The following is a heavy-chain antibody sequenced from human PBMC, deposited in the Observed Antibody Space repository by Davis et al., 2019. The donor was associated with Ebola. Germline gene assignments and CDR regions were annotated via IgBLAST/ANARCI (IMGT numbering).Heavy chain of an antibody. V-gene: IGHV3-23*01. CDR2: ISDSGGST. CDR3: AKGYTSGWFPWFDP. Sequence: PGGSLRLSCGGSGFTFSNYGMNWVRQAPGKGLEWVSGISDSGGSTHYADSVKGRFTISRDNSKNTLYLQMNSLRAEDTAVYYCAKGYTSGWFPWFDPWGQGTLVTVSS. CDR1: GFTFSNYG. D-gene: IGHD6-19*01. J-gene: IGHJ5*02.